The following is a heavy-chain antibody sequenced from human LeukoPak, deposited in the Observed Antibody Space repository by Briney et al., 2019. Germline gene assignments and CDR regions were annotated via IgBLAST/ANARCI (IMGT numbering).Heavy chain of an antibody. J-gene: IGHJ4*02. CDR1: GGSISSSSYY. CDR3: ARLKVRGRTVDY. CDR2: TYYSGST. D-gene: IGHD3-10*01. Sequence: SETLSLTCTVSGGSISSSSYYWGWIRQPPGKGLEWIGSTYYSGSTYYNPSLKSRVTISVDTSKNQFSLKLSSVTAADTAVYYCARLKVRGRTVDYWGQGTLVTVSS. V-gene: IGHV4-39*01.